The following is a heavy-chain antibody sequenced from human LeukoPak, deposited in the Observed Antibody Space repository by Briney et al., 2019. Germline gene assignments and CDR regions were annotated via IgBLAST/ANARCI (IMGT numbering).Heavy chain of an antibody. J-gene: IGHJ5*02. Sequence: PGGSLILSCAASGFTFSSYGMHWVRQAPGKGLEWVAVISYDGSNKYYADSVKGRFTISRDNSKNTLYLQMNSLRAEDTAVYYCAKDPGFGEFLSNLPKFDPWGQGTLVTVSS. CDR2: ISYDGSNK. CDR1: GFTFSSYG. CDR3: AKDPGFGEFLSNLPKFDP. V-gene: IGHV3-30*18. D-gene: IGHD3-10*01.